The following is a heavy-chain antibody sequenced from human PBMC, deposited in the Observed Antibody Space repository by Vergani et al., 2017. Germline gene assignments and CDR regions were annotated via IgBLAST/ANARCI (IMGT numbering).Heavy chain of an antibody. V-gene: IGHV4-59*01. CDR3: ARSIVSRNPPDYFDD. CDR1: GGSLSGYY. J-gene: IGHJ4*02. CDR2: VEDSGYF. D-gene: IGHD1-14*01. Sequence: QVQLQESGPGLVRPSETLSLTCTVSGGSLSGYYWNWIRQTPGEGLEWIGYVEDSGYFNYNTPLKTRVSMSSDTSNNQFSLMLSSVTVADTAGYYCARSIVSRNPPDYFDDWGQGTLVTVSS.